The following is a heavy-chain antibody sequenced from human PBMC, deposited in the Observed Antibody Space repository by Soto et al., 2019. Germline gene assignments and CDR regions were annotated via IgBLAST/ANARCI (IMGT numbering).Heavy chain of an antibody. Sequence: PSGTLSLTCTVSGGSINIGGYYWSWIRQHPGKGLGWIGYIYYSGSTFYNPSLKSRVNISFDTSKNQFSLKLNSVTAADTAVYYCARTAWHFFDYWGQGTLVTVSS. J-gene: IGHJ4*02. CDR1: GGSINIGGYY. D-gene: IGHD3-3*02. CDR2: IYYSGST. V-gene: IGHV4-31*03. CDR3: ARTAWHFFDY.